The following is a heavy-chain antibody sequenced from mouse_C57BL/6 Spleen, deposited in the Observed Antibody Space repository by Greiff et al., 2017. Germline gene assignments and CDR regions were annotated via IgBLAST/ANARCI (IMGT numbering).Heavy chain of an antibody. Sequence: EVMLVESGGDLVKPGGSLKLSCAASGFTFSSYGMSWVRQTPDKRLEWVATISSGGSYTYYPDSVKGRFTISRDNAKNTLYLQMSSLKSEDTAMYYCARHGDYEAMDYCGQGTSVTVSS. CDR2: ISSGGSYT. J-gene: IGHJ4*01. CDR1: GFTFSSYG. CDR3: ARHGDYEAMDY. V-gene: IGHV5-6*02. D-gene: IGHD1-1*02.